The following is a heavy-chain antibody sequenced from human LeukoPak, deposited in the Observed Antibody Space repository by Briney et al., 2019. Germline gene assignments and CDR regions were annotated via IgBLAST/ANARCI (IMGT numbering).Heavy chain of an antibody. V-gene: IGHV3-30*18. D-gene: IGHD6-13*01. CDR1: GVTFSCYG. J-gene: IGHJ4*02. CDR3: AKLAAAGYGPTFDY. CDR2: ISYDGSNK. Sequence: GGSLRLSCAACGVTFSCYGMHWVRQAPGKGLEWVAVISYDGSNKYYADSVKGRFTISRDNSKNTLYLQMNSLRAEDTAVYYCAKLAAAGYGPTFDYWGQGTLVTVSS.